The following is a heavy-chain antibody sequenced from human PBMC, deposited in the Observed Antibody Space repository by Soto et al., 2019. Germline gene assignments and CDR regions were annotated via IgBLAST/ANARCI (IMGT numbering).Heavy chain of an antibody. CDR2: IIPILGIA. Sequence: ASVKVSCKASGGTFSSYTISWVRQAPGQGLEWMGRIIPILGIANYAQKFQGRVTITADKSTSTAYMELSSLRSEDTAVYYCAKGLRCSGGSCYSDYFDYWGQGTLVTVSS. V-gene: IGHV1-69*02. CDR1: GGTFSSYT. CDR3: AKGLRCSGGSCYSDYFDY. J-gene: IGHJ4*02. D-gene: IGHD2-15*01.